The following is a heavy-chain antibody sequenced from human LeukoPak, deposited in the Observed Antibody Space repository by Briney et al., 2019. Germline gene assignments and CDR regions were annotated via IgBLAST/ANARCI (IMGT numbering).Heavy chain of an antibody. V-gene: IGHV1-3*01. J-gene: IGHJ4*02. Sequence: ASEKVSCKASGYTFTSYAMHWVRQAPGQRLEWMGWINAGNGNTKYSQKFQGRVTITRDTSASTAYMELSSLRSEDTAVYYCARHPDRAAAGTGFDYWGQGTLVTVSS. D-gene: IGHD6-13*01. CDR2: INAGNGNT. CDR3: ARHPDRAAAGTGFDY. CDR1: GYTFTSYA.